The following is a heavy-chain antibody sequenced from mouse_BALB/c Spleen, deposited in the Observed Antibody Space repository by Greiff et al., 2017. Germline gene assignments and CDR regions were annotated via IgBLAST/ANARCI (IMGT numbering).Heavy chain of an antibody. V-gene: IGHV7-3*02. CDR3: ARAKNLDY. CDR1: GFTFTDYY. J-gene: IGHJ2*01. CDR2: IRNKANGYTT. Sequence: DVQLVESGGGLVQPGGSLRLSCATSGFTFTDYYMSWVRQPPGKALEWLGFIRNKANGYTTEYSASVKGRFTISRDNSQSILYLQMNTLRAEDSATYYCARAKNLDYWGQGTTLTVSS.